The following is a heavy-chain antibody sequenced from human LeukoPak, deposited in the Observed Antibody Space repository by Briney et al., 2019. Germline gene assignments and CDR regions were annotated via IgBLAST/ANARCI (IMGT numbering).Heavy chain of an antibody. J-gene: IGHJ4*02. CDR2: IYHSGKT. Sequence: SETLSLTCAVSGASISKTNWWSWVRQPPGKGLEWIGEIYHSGKTNYNPSLKSRVTISVDKSKNQISLKLSSVTAADTAVYYCARDAYDSSGYSFDYWGQGTLVAVSS. V-gene: IGHV4-4*02. D-gene: IGHD3-22*01. CDR1: GASISKTNW. CDR3: ARDAYDSSGYSFDY.